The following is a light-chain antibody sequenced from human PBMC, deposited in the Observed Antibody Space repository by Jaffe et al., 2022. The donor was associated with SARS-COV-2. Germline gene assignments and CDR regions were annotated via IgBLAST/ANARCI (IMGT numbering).Light chain of an antibody. CDR2: DVS. Sequence: QSALTQPASVSGSPGQSITISCTGTTNNVGVYNYVSWYQQHPGKAPKLMLYDVSDRPSGVSDRFSGSKSGNTASLTISGLQAEDEADYYCSSYTTSGTLVFGGGTKLTVL. CDR1: TNNVGVYNY. V-gene: IGLV2-14*01. J-gene: IGLJ3*02. CDR3: SSYTTSGTLV.